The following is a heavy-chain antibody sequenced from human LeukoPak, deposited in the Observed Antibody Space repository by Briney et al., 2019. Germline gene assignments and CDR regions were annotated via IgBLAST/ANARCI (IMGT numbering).Heavy chain of an antibody. Sequence: PGGSLRLSCAASGFTFSNYALSWVRQAPGKGLEWVSLISGSGGQKYYADSVKGRFTISRDNSGNTLNLQMDSLKAEDTAVYYCAKHVWTSVWFFDYWGQGTLVTVSS. CDR2: ISGSGGQK. CDR1: GFTFSNYA. V-gene: IGHV3-23*01. D-gene: IGHD6-19*01. CDR3: AKHVWTSVWFFDY. J-gene: IGHJ4*02.